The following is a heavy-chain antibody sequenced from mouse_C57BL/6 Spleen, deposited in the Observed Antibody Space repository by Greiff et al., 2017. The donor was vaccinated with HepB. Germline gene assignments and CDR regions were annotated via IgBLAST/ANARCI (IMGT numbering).Heavy chain of an antibody. CDR2: IDPSDSYT. V-gene: IGHV1-59*01. CDR1: GYTFTSYW. J-gene: IGHJ2*01. CDR3: AKGKVYYFDY. Sequence: QVQLQQPGAELVRPGPSVKLSCKASGYTFTSYWMHWVKQRPGQGLEWIGVIDPSDSYTNYNQKFKGKATLTVDTSSSTAYMQLSSLTSEDSAVYYCAKGKVYYFDYWGQGTTLTVSS.